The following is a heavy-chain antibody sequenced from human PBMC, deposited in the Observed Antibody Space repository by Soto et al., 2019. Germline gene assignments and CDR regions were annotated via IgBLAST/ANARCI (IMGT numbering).Heavy chain of an antibody. CDR2: ITGGGGT. D-gene: IGHD1-20*01. CDR1: GFTFNVYA. V-gene: IGHV3-23*01. CDR3: ARDPRENNWSPPYYFAMDV. Sequence: EVELLESGGGLVQPGGSLRLSCAASGFTFNVYAMNWVRQAPGKGLEWVSGITGGGGTNYGDSVRGRFTISRDSPRNTLYLQMSSLTVEDTAVYFCARDPRENNWSPPYYFAMDVWGQGTTVTVSS. J-gene: IGHJ6*02.